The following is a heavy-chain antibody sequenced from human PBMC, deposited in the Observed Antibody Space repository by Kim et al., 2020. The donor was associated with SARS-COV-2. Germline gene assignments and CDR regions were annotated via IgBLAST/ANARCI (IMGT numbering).Heavy chain of an antibody. Sequence: GRSLRLSCAASGFTFSSYAMHWVRQAPGKGLEWVAVISYDGSNKYYADSVKGRFTISRDNSKNTLYLQMNSLRAEDTAVYYCARVRGAEGYWGQGTLVTVSS. D-gene: IGHD3-10*01. J-gene: IGHJ4*02. CDR1: GFTFSSYA. CDR3: ARVRGAEGY. CDR2: ISYDGSNK. V-gene: IGHV3-30*04.